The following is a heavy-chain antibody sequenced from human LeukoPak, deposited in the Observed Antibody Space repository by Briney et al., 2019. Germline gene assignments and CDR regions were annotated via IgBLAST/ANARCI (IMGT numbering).Heavy chain of an antibody. J-gene: IGHJ4*02. V-gene: IGHV3-53*01. CDR2: SGGST. D-gene: IGHD6-19*01. Sequence: SGGSTYYADSVKGRFTISRDNSKNTLYLQMNSLRAGDTAVYYCARGGGSGWYGRGYYFDYWGQGTLVTVSS. CDR3: ARGGGSGWYGRGYYFDY.